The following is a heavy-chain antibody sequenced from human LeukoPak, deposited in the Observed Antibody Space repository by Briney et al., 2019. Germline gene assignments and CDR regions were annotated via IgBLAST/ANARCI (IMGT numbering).Heavy chain of an antibody. J-gene: IGHJ4*02. D-gene: IGHD3-3*01. CDR2: IYYSGST. CDR3: ARDRSNDFWSGYYGFDY. Sequence: SEALSLTCTVSGGSISSYYWSWIRQPPGKGLEWIGYIYYSGSTNYNPSLKSRVTISVDTSKNLFSLKLSSVTAADTAVYYCARDRSNDFWSGYYGFDYWGQGTLVTVSS. V-gene: IGHV4-59*01. CDR1: GGSISSYY.